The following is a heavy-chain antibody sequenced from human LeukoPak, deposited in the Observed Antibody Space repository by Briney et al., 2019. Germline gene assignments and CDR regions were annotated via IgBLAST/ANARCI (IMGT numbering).Heavy chain of an antibody. Sequence: SGTLSLTCTVSGGSISSYYWSWIRQPPGKGLEWIGYIYYSGSTNYNPSLKSRVTISVDTSKNQFSLKLSSVTAADTAVYYCARGSPLAQGDIWGQGTMVAVSS. CDR2: IYYSGST. J-gene: IGHJ3*02. V-gene: IGHV4-59*08. CDR1: GGSISSYY. CDR3: ARGSPLAQGDI.